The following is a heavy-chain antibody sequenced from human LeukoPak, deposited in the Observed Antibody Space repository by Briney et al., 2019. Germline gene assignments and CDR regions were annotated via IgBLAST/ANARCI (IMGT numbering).Heavy chain of an antibody. CDR2: IYSGGGA. Sequence: GWSLRLSCAASGFTVSTNYMGWVRQAPGKGLDWVSVIYSGGGAYYADSVKDRFTIFRDTSKNTLYLQMNSLRPEDTAVYYCARGSSLAAAARGFDYWGRGTLVTVSS. CDR1: GFTVSTNY. CDR3: ARGSSLAAAARGFDY. V-gene: IGHV3-66*02. D-gene: IGHD6-25*01. J-gene: IGHJ4*02.